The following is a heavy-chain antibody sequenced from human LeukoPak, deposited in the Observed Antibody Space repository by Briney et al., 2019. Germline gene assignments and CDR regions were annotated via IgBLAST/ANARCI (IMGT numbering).Heavy chain of an antibody. J-gene: IGHJ4*02. D-gene: IGHD5-24*01. CDR2: IRIDSGNT. Sequence: GGSLRLSCAASGFTFSDYSMNWVRQAPGKGLEWISYIRIDSGNTNYADSVKSRFTISGDKAKNSLYLQMSSLRVEDTAVYYCARDYKYAFDNWGQGTLVTVSS. CDR3: ARDYKYAFDN. V-gene: IGHV3-48*01. CDR1: GFTFSDYS.